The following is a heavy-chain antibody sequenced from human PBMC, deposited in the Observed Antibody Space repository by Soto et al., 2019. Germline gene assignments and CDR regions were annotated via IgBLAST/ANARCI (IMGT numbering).Heavy chain of an antibody. Sequence: EASVKVSCKASGGTFSSYAISWVRQAPGQGLEWMGGIIPIFGTANYAQKFQGRVTITADKSTSTAYMELSSLRSEDTAVYYCASPGLRAYAFDIWGQGTMVTVSS. CDR2: IIPIFGTA. CDR3: ASPGLRAYAFDI. V-gene: IGHV1-69*06. D-gene: IGHD7-27*01. CDR1: GGTFSSYA. J-gene: IGHJ3*02.